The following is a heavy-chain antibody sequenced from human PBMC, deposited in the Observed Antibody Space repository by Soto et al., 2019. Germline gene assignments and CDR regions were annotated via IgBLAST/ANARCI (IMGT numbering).Heavy chain of an antibody. Sequence: PETLSLTCTFSGGSMRSTNYAWGWIRQPPGKGLESIANVFFNGITFYKPSLENRVSISVDTSKSQFSLRLNSVTAADTAVYYCVRQAGHYYFDQWGHGTLVTVSS. V-gene: IGHV4-39*01. CDR1: GGSMRSTNYA. CDR2: VFFNGIT. CDR3: VRQAGHYYFDQ. J-gene: IGHJ4*01. D-gene: IGHD2-21*02.